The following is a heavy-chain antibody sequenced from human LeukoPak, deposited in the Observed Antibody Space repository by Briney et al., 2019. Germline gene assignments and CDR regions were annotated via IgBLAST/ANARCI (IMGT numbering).Heavy chain of an antibody. V-gene: IGHV4-4*02. CDR2: IYRSGTT. D-gene: IGHD1-1*01. CDR1: GGSITNTNW. CDR3: ASLTGFQLDY. J-gene: IGHJ4*02. Sequence: SETLSLTCAASGGSITNTNWWSWVRQPPGKGLEWIGEIYRSGTTHYNPSLNSRVTISIDKSKNQFSLKLSSVTAADTAVYYCASLTGFQLDYWGQGTLVTVSS.